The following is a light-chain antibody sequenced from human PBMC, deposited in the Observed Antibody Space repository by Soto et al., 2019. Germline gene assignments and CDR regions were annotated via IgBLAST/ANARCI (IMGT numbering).Light chain of an antibody. CDR3: QQANSFTLT. CDR2: AAS. J-gene: IGKJ4*01. V-gene: IGKV1-12*01. Sequence: DIQMTQSPSSVSASVGDRVTITCRASQAIGTWLAWYQQKPGEAPKLLIYAASSLQSGVPSRFSGSGSGTDFTLTISSLQPADFATYYCQQANSFTLTFGGGTKVDIK. CDR1: QAIGTW.